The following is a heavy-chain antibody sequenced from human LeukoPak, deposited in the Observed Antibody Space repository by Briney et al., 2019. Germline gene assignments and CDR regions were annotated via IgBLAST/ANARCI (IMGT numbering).Heavy chain of an antibody. CDR1: GGSISSYY. V-gene: IGHV4-59*12. CDR3: ARGSPLGQNWFDP. Sequence: AETLSLTCTVSGGSISSYYWSRIRQPPGKGLEWIGYIYYSGSTNYNPSLKSRVTISVDTSKNQFSLKLSSVTAADTAVYYCARGSPLGQNWFDPWGQGTLVTVSS. CDR2: IYYSGST. J-gene: IGHJ5*02.